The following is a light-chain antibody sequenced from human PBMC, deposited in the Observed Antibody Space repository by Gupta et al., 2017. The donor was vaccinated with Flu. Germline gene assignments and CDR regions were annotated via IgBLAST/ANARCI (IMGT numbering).Light chain of an antibody. Sequence: DVVMTQSPLSLPVTLGQPASISCRSSQSLVYSDGNTYLNWFQQRPGQSPRRLIHQVSNRDSGVPDRFTGSGSGTDFTLKISRGEAEDVGVYYCRQGTHWPPYIFDQGTKLEIK. V-gene: IGKV2-30*01. J-gene: IGKJ2*01. CDR1: QSLVYSDGNTY. CDR3: RQGTHWPPYI. CDR2: QVS.